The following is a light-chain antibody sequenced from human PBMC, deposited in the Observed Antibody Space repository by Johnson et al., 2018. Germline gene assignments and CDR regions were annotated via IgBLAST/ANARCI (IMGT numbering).Light chain of an antibody. V-gene: IGLV1-51*02. J-gene: IGLJ1*01. CDR1: SSNIGNNY. CDR2: ENN. CDR3: GTWDSSLSAGNV. Sequence: SVLTHPPSVSAAPGQKVTISCSGSSSNIGNNYVSWYQQLPGTAPKLLIYENNKRPSGIPDRFSGSKSGTSATLGITGLQTGDEADYYFGTWDSSLSAGNVFGTGTKVTVL.